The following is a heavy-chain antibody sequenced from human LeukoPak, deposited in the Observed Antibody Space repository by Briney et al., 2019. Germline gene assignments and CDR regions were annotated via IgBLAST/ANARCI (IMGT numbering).Heavy chain of an antibody. CDR2: IYTGGSA. D-gene: IGHD6-25*01. CDR3: ARGRGDGLAI. CDR1: GFTLRHHY. J-gene: IGHJ3*02. Sequence: GGSLTLSCADSGFTLRHHYMSWVLQAPGKGLEWVSVIYTGGSAYYSDSVKGRFTISRDNSKNTLYLQMNSLRAEDTAVYYCARGRGDGLAIFGRGTMVTVSS. V-gene: IGHV3-53*01.